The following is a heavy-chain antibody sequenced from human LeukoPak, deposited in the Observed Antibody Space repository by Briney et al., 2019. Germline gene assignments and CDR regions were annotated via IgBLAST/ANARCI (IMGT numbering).Heavy chain of an antibody. V-gene: IGHV3-23*01. CDR1: GFTFSSYA. CDR3: AKLVFGDSSGFVGY. CDR2: ISGSGGST. D-gene: IGHD3-22*01. J-gene: IGHJ4*02. Sequence: GGSLRLSCAASGFTFSSYAMSWFRQAPGKGLEWVSAISGSGGSTYYADSVKGRFTISRDNSKNTLYLQMNSLRAEDTAVYYCAKLVFGDSSGFVGYWGQGTLVTVSS.